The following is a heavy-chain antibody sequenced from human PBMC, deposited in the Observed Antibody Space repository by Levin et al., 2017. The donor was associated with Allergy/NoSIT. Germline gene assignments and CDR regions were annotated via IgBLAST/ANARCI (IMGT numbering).Heavy chain of an antibody. Sequence: GASVKVSCKASGGTFGSCALSWVRQAPGQGLEWLGRIIPIIGRANYPQKFQGRVRINADESTNTAYMELSSLRSEDTAVYYCARSRELSDSSSWYFDLWGRGTLVSVSS. CDR3: ARSRELSDSSSWYFDL. CDR1: GGTFGSCA. CDR2: IIPIIGRA. D-gene: IGHD6-6*01. J-gene: IGHJ2*01. V-gene: IGHV1-69*11.